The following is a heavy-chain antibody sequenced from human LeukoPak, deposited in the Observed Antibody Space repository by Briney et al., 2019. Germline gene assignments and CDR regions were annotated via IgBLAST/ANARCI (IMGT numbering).Heavy chain of an antibody. CDR2: ISYDGSNK. Sequence: PGGSLRLSCAASGFTFSRYAMHWVRQAPGKGLEWVAVISYDGSNKYYADSVKGRFTISRDNSKSTLYLQMNSLRAEDTAVYYCARDRYRYSGSDYGAFDIWGQGTMVTVSS. J-gene: IGHJ3*02. CDR3: ARDRYRYSGSDYGAFDI. V-gene: IGHV3-30*01. D-gene: IGHD1-26*01. CDR1: GFTFSRYA.